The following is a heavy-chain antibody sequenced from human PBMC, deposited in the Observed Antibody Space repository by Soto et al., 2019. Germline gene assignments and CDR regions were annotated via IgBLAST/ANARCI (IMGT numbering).Heavy chain of an antibody. CDR3: ARGPYDSGALYSGFDV. CDR1: GGSISSGDYS. Sequence: QLQLQESGSGLVKPPQTLSLTCAVSGGSISSGDYSWSWIRQPPGKGLEWIGYIYRSGSAFYSPSLKSRVIVSVDRSKNQFSLEVNSVTAADTAVYYCARGPYDSGALYSGFDVWGQGTMVTVSS. V-gene: IGHV4-30-2*01. J-gene: IGHJ3*01. D-gene: IGHD3-22*01. CDR2: IYRSGSA.